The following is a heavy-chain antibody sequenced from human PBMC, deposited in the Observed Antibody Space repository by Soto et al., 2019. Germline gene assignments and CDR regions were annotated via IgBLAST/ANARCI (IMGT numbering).Heavy chain of an antibody. CDR3: ARHKQKGHTLMNTGWFDL. Sequence: QLHLPESGPGLLKPSETLALTCSVSGGSIITSDYYWAWIRHPPGRRLEWFGSISSLGTAFYDPSLNSRCHISLDPTKSRFPLRLAAVTAGDTAVYYCARHKQKGHTLMNTGWFDLWRQGHLVNVAS. D-gene: IGHD3-16*01. J-gene: IGHJ5*02. CDR2: ISSLGTA. CDR1: GGSIITSDYY. V-gene: IGHV4-39*01.